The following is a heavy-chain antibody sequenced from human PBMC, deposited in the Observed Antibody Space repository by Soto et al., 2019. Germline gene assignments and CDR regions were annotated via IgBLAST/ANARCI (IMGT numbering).Heavy chain of an antibody. V-gene: IGHV3-30*15. J-gene: IGHJ6*03. CDR1: GFTFSSYA. CDR3: AKDEYCESHVYYFLDL. Sequence: QVQLVESGGGVVEPGRSLRLSCAASGFTFSSYAMHWVRQAPGKGLEWVAVISHAGSITYYSDSVKGRFTMSRDNSNNTLFLQMSRLRSEDTTIYCCAKDEYCESHVYYFLDLWGRGTTVTVSS. D-gene: IGHD2-21*01. CDR2: ISHAGSIT.